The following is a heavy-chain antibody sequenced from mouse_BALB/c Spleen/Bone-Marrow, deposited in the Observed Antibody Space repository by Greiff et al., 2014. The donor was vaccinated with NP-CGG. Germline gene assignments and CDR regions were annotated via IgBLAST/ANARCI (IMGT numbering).Heavy chain of an antibody. Sequence: VQLQESGAELVKPGASVMLSCKASGYTFTTYWMQWVKQRPGQGLEWIGEINPSNGRTNYNEKFKRKATLTVDKSSSTAYMQLSSLTSEDSAVYYCARGDGKYAFAYWGQGTLVTVSA. D-gene: IGHD2-1*01. J-gene: IGHJ3*01. CDR2: INPSNGRT. CDR3: ARGDGKYAFAY. CDR1: GYTFTTYW. V-gene: IGHV1S81*02.